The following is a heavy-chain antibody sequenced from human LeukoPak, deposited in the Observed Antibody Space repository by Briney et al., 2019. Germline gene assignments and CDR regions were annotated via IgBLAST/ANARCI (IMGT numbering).Heavy chain of an antibody. D-gene: IGHD5-24*01. J-gene: IGHJ4*02. V-gene: IGHV3-23*01. CDR3: AKGQEMATLYYFDY. Sequence: GGSLRLSCATSGFTFSTYAFSWVRQAPGKGLEWVAAISGSGGSTYYADSVKGRFTISRDNSKNTLYLQMNSLRAEDTAVYYCAKGQEMATLYYFDYWGQGTLVTVSS. CDR2: ISGSGGST. CDR1: GFTFSTYA.